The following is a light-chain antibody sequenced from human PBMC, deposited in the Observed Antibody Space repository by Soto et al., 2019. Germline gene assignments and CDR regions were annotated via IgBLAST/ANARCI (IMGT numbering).Light chain of an antibody. J-gene: IGLJ1*01. Sequence: QSVLTQPPSASGTPGQRVTISSSGSSSNIGSSSVYWYQQLPGKAPKLLLYNNDQRPSGVPDRFSGSKSGTSASLAISGLQSEDEADYYCAVWDDRLNGYVFGTGTKVT. V-gene: IGLV1-44*01. CDR1: SSNIGSSS. CDR3: AVWDDRLNGYV. CDR2: NND.